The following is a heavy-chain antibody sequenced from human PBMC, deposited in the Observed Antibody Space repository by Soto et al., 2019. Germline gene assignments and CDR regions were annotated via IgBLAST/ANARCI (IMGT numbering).Heavy chain of an antibody. CDR1: GYTLTELS. V-gene: IGHV1-24*01. J-gene: IGHJ4*02. CDR3: TTGQRPLRFLEWLSRYYFDF. Sequence: QVQLVQSGAEVKKPGASVKVSCKVSGYTLTELSMHWVRQAPGKGLEWMGGFDPEDGETIYAQKCQSRVTMTEETSTDTAYMELSSLRSEDTAMYYCTTGQRPLRFLEWLSRYYFDFWGQGTLVTVSS. D-gene: IGHD3-3*01. CDR2: FDPEDGET.